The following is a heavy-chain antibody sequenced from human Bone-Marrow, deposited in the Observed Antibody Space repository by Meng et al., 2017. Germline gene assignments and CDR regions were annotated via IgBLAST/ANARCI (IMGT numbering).Heavy chain of an antibody. CDR3: AKSSWHSSGWPYTYYYYGMDV. J-gene: IGHJ6*02. D-gene: IGHD6-19*01. V-gene: IGHV3-43*01. Sequence: GESLKISCAASGFTFDDYTMHWVRQAPGKGLEWVSLISWDGGSTYYADSVKGRFTISRDNSKNSLYLQMNSLRAEDTAVYYCAKSSWHSSGWPYTYYYYGMDVWGQGTTVTVSS. CDR2: ISWDGGST. CDR1: GFTFDDYT.